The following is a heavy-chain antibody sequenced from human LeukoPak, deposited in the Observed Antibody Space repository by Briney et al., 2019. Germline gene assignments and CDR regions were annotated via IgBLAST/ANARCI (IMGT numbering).Heavy chain of an antibody. D-gene: IGHD6-13*01. Sequence: SETLSLTCTVSGGSISSYYWSWVRQPAGKGLEWIGRIYSSGSTNYNPSLESRVTMSVDTSKNQFSLKLNSVTAADTAVYYCARDFSAATGLFDYWGQGTLVTVSS. CDR3: ARDFSAATGLFDY. CDR1: GGSISSYY. J-gene: IGHJ4*02. V-gene: IGHV4-4*07. CDR2: IYSSGST.